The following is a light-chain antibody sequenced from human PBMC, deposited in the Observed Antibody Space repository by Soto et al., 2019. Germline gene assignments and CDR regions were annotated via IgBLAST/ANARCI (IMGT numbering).Light chain of an antibody. Sequence: DIQMTQSPSTLSGSVGDRVTVTCRASQSISSWLAWYQQKPGKAPKLLIYKASSLESGVPSRFSGSRSGTEFTLTISSLQPEDFASYYCLQDYGDSWTFGQGTKV. CDR3: LQDYGDSWT. CDR2: KAS. V-gene: IGKV1-5*03. J-gene: IGKJ1*01. CDR1: QSISSW.